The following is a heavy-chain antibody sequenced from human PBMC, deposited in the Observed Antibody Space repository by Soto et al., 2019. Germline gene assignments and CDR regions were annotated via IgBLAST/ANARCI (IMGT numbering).Heavy chain of an antibody. CDR3: ARDILYSRGAAMVAYSDY. CDR1: GASISSNY. CDR2: IFYGGTT. D-gene: IGHD2-21*01. Sequence: SEALSLTCTVSGASISSNYWSWIRQSPEKGLEWIGYIFYGGTTDYNPSLRSRVTISLDTSKKQFSLKLRSVSAADTAVYYCARDILYSRGAAMVAYSDYWGQGTLVTVSS. J-gene: IGHJ4*02. V-gene: IGHV4-59*01.